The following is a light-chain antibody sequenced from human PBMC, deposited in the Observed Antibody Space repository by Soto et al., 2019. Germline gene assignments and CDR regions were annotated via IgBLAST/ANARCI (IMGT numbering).Light chain of an antibody. J-gene: IGKJ1*01. CDR2: TIS. V-gene: IGKV2-40*01. CDR1: QSLLDSDDGKTY. CDR3: MQRIEFPWT. Sequence: DIVMTQTPLSLPVAPGEPASISCRSSQSLLDSDDGKTYLDWYLQKPGQSPQLLIYTISYRASGVPDRFSGSGSRTDFTLKISRVEAEDVGVYYCMQRIEFPWTFGQGTRVELK.